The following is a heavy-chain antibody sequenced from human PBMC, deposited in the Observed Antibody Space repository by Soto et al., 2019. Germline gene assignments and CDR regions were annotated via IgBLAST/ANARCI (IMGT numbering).Heavy chain of an antibody. CDR3: ARDRYYYYDTSGYYSY. Sequence: QVQLVQSGAEVKKPGASMKVSCRTSGYSFTSHFIHWVRQAPGQRLEWMVWINTGNGNTRYSENLEGRVTITRATSASTVYMELSSLRSEDTAVYYCARDRYYYYDTSGYYSYWGQGTLVTVSS. D-gene: IGHD3-22*01. CDR2: INTGNGNT. V-gene: IGHV1-3*04. J-gene: IGHJ4*02. CDR1: GYSFTSHF.